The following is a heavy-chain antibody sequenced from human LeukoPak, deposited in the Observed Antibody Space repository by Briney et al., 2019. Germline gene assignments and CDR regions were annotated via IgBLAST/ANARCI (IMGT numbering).Heavy chain of an antibody. J-gene: IGHJ4*02. CDR2: ISYDGTNK. V-gene: IGHV3-30*18. D-gene: IGHD3-22*01. CDR3: AKDRSYYDSGGFRNFDY. CDR1: GFTFSNYG. Sequence: PGGSLRLSCAGSGFTFSNYGMHWVRQAPGKGPEWVAVISYDGTNKYYADSVKGRFTISRDNSKNTVYLQMNSLRAEDTAVYYCAKDRSYYDSGGFRNFDYWGQGTLVTVSS.